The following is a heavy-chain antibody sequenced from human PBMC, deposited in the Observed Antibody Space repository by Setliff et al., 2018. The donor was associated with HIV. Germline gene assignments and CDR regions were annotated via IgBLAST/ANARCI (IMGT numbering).Heavy chain of an antibody. CDR3: ARILRGYSYGYIEIAFDI. V-gene: IGHV4-59*01. D-gene: IGHD5-18*01. CDR2: IYYSGST. Sequence: SETLSLTCTVSGASISSYYWSWIRQTPGKGLELIGYIYYSGSTNYNPSLKSRVTISVDTSKSQLSLKLTSVTAADTAVYYCARILRGYSYGYIEIAFDIWGQGTMVTVSS. CDR1: GASISSYY. J-gene: IGHJ3*02.